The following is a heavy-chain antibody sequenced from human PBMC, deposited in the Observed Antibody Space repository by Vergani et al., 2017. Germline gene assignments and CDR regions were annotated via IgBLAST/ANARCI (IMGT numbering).Heavy chain of an antibody. CDR2: IGTAGDT. J-gene: IGHJ4*02. V-gene: IGHV3-13*01. D-gene: IGHD4-23*01. CDR1: GFTFSSYD. CDR3: ARAVSTTVGDPPGY. Sequence: EVQLVESGGGLVQPGWSLRLSCAASGFTFSSYDMHWVRQATGKGLEWVSAIGTAGDTYYPGSVKGRFTISRENAKNSLYLQMNSLRAGDTAIYYCARAVSTTVGDPPGYWGQGTLVTVSS.